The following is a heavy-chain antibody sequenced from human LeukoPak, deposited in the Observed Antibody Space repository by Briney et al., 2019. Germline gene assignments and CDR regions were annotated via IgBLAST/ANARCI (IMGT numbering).Heavy chain of an antibody. CDR3: ARQSIAARRASDI. Sequence: PSETLSLTCTVSGGSISTYYWSWIRQPPGKGLEWIGYIYYSGSAHYNPSLKSRVTISVDTSNQFSLMLTSVTAADTAVYYCARQSIAARRASDIWGQGTMVTVSS. D-gene: IGHD6-6*01. J-gene: IGHJ3*02. V-gene: IGHV4-59*08. CDR2: IYYSGSA. CDR1: GGSISTYY.